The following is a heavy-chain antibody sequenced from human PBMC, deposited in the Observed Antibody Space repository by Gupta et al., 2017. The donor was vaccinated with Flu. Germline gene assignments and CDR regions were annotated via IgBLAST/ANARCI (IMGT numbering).Heavy chain of an antibody. CDR2: ISGSGGST. J-gene: IGHJ6*02. Sequence: EVQLLESGGGLVQPGGSLRLSCAASGFTFSSYAMSWVRQAPGKGLEWVSAISGSGGSTYYADSVKGRCTISRDNSKNTLDLQMNSLRAEDTAVYYCAKADPLYDCWRDPYGMDVWGQGTTVTVSS. CDR1: GFTFSSYA. V-gene: IGHV3-23*01. CDR3: AKADPLYDCWRDPYGMDV. D-gene: IGHD3-3*01.